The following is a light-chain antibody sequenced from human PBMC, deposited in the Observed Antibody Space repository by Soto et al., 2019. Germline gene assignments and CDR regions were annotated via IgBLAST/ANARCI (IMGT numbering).Light chain of an antibody. CDR1: SSNIGSNF. V-gene: IGLV1-47*01. CDR2: RND. CDR3: AAWDDSLSAPV. J-gene: IGLJ2*01. Sequence: QSALTQPPSVSGTPGQRVTISCSGSSSNIGSNFVYWYQQFPGTAPKLLIYRNDQRPSGVPDRFSGSKSGTSASLAISGLRSEDEADYFCAAWDDSLSAPVFGGGTQLTVL.